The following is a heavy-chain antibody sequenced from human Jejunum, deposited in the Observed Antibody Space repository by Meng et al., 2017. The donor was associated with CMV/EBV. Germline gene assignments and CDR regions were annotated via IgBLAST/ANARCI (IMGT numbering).Heavy chain of an antibody. CDR3: VRGGSSGTLKYFDY. CDR2: ISASTTAI. CDR1: GFTFSSYE. V-gene: IGHV3-48*03. J-gene: IGHJ4*02. D-gene: IGHD3-3*01. Sequence: GFTFSSYEMNWGRQIHGKGLEWISYISASTTAIYYAGSVKGRFTISRDNVKNSLYLLMESLRAEDTAIYYCVRGGSSGTLKYFDYWGQGALVTVSS.